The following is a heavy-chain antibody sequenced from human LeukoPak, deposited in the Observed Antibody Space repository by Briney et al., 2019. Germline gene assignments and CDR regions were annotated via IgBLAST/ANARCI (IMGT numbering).Heavy chain of an antibody. D-gene: IGHD3-3*01. V-gene: IGHV3-20*04. J-gene: IGHJ4*02. CDR2: INWNGGST. Sequence: PGGSLGLSCAAPGFTFDVFGLAWVRQVQGKGLEWVSGINWNGGSTGYADSVKGRFTISRDNAKNSLYLQMNSLRAEDTALYYCARLDLGWGQGTLVTVSS. CDR1: GFTFDVFG. CDR3: ARLDLG.